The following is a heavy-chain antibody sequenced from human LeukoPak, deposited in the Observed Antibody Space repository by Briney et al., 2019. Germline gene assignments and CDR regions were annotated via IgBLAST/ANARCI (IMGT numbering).Heavy chain of an antibody. V-gene: IGHV3-21*01. J-gene: IGHJ5*02. Sequence: GGSLRLSCAASGFAFSSYSMNWVRQAPGKGLEWVSSISSSSSYIYYADSVKGRFTISRDNAKNSLYLQMNSLRAEDTAVYYCARDARRAGNYWFDPWGQGTLVTVSS. CDR1: GFAFSSYS. D-gene: IGHD6-13*01. CDR3: ARDARRAGNYWFDP. CDR2: ISSSSSYI.